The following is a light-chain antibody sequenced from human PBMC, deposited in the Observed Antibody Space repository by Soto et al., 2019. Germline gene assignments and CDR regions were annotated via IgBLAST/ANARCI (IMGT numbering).Light chain of an antibody. CDR2: EVS. V-gene: IGKV3-11*01. J-gene: IGKJ1*01. CDR3: QQRADWPAT. Sequence: ETVLTQSPATLSLSPGERATLSCRASLTVANYLAWYQHKPGQAPRLLMFEVSNRATGIPDRFSGSGSGTDFTLTIIGLEPEDVAIYYCQQRADWPATFGQGTKVEIK. CDR1: LTVANY.